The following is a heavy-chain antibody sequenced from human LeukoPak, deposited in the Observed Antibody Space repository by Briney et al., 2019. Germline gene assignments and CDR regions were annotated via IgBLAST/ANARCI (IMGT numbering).Heavy chain of an antibody. CDR3: ARESQLPTIDY. J-gene: IGHJ4*02. CDR2: IYYSGST. CDR1: GGSISSYY. D-gene: IGHD2-2*01. V-gene: IGHV4-59*12. Sequence: PSETLSLTCTVSGGSISSYYWSWIRQPPGKGLEWIGYIYYSGSTNYNPSLRSRVTMSVDTSKNQFSLKLSSVTAADTAVYYCARESQLPTIDYWGQGTLVTVSS.